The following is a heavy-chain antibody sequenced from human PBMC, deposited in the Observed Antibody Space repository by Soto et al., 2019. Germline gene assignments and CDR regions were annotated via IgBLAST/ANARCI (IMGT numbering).Heavy chain of an antibody. Sequence: SETLSLTCSVSGGSITNNADYWAWIRQRPGKGLEWIAHMSNRENTFYSPSFRGRITMSVDTSKTQLSLRLFSVTAADTATYFCARGVGVGALMDVWGQGTTVTVSS. CDR2: MSNRENT. J-gene: IGHJ6*02. D-gene: IGHD3-3*01. CDR1: GGSITNNADY. V-gene: IGHV4-31*03. CDR3: ARGVGVGALMDV.